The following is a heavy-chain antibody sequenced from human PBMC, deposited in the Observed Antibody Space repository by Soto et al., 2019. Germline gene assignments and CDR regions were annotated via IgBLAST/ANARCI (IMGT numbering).Heavy chain of an antibody. J-gene: IGHJ4*02. D-gene: IGHD3-9*01. CDR3: ARETYYDILTGYYTCRRKYYFDY. CDR2: INTNTGNP. CDR1: GYTFTRYA. Sequence: GASVKVSCKASGYTFTRYAMNWVRQAPGQGLEWMGWINTNTGNPTYAQGFTGRFVFSLDTSVSTAYLQICSLKAEDTAVYYCARETYYDILTGYYTCRRKYYFDYWGQGTLVTVSS. V-gene: IGHV7-4-1*01.